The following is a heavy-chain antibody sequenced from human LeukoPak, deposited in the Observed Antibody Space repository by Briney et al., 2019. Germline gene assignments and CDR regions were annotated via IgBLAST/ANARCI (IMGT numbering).Heavy chain of an antibody. CDR3: ARDGVFGVVIPDY. CDR2: ISSSSSYI. Sequence: PGGSLRLSCAASGFTFSSYSMNWVRQAPGKGLEWVSSISSSSSYIYYADSVKGRFTISRDNAKNSLYLQMNSLRAEDTAVYYCARDGVFGVVIPDYWGQGTLVTVSS. V-gene: IGHV3-21*01. J-gene: IGHJ4*02. CDR1: GFTFSSYS. D-gene: IGHD3-3*01.